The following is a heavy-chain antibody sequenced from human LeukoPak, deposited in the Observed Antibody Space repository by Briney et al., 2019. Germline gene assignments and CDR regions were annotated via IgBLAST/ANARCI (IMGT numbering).Heavy chain of an antibody. J-gene: IGHJ5*02. D-gene: IGHD3-10*01. Sequence: GGSLRLSCAASGFTFSSYSMNWVRQAPGKGLEWVSYISSGSATMYYADSVKGRFTISRDNSKNTLYLQMNTLRAEDTAIYFCAKQPYQYVSGSPSWLDPWGQGTLVTVSS. CDR3: AKQPYQYVSGSPSWLDP. V-gene: IGHV3-48*01. CDR1: GFTFSSYS. CDR2: ISSGSATM.